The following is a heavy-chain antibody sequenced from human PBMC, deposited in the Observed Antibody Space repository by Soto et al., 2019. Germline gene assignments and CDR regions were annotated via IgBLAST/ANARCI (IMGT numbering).Heavy chain of an antibody. D-gene: IGHD4-4*01. Sequence: QVQLVESGGGVVQPGRSLRLSCAASGFTFSSYGMHWVRQAPGKGLEWVAVISYDGSNKYYADSVKGRFTISRDNSKNTLYLQMTSRRAEDKAVYYWAKEQTDYSNYCLDAWGQGTLVTVSS. V-gene: IGHV3-30*18. J-gene: IGHJ5*02. CDR3: AKEQTDYSNYCLDA. CDR1: GFTFSSYG. CDR2: ISYDGSNK.